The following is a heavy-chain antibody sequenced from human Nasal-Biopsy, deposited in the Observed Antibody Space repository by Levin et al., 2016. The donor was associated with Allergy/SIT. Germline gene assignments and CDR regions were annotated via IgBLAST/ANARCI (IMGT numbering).Heavy chain of an antibody. CDR1: GFTFNDHA. CDR2: IMWDSSTI. CDR3: VRDTKPGGADV. J-gene: IGHJ6*01. V-gene: IGHV3-9*01. Sequence: SLKISCAFSGFTFNDHAIHWVRQAPGKGLEWVSGIMWDSSTIGYVDSVKGRFTVSRDYGMNSVYLQMNSLRGDDTALYYCVRDTKPGGADVWGQGTTVTVSS. D-gene: IGHD4-17*01.